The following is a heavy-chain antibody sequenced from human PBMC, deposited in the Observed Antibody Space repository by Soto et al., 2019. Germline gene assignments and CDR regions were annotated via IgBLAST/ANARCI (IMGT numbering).Heavy chain of an antibody. D-gene: IGHD3-10*01. Sequence: LRLSCAASGFTFSAYGMQWVRQAPGKGLEWVAVISYDGYLKYYVDAVKGRFTVARDNSKNTLFLEMNSLRVEDTAVYFCAKDFKVSGSHYGTLNYYYGMDVWGQGTTVTVSS. CDR3: AKDFKVSGSHYGTLNYYYGMDV. CDR1: GFTFSAYG. J-gene: IGHJ6*02. V-gene: IGHV3-30*18. CDR2: ISYDGYLK.